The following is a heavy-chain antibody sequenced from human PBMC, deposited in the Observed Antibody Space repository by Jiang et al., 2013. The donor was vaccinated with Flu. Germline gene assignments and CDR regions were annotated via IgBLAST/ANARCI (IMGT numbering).Heavy chain of an antibody. V-gene: IGHV1-3*01. Sequence: SGAEVKKPGASVKVSCQASGYSFTNYAMHWVRQAPGQRLEWMGWINGGNGNTKYSENFQGRVTLTRDTYASTAYMELSGLTSEDTAIYYCVRERGIRKDFDHWGQGTLVTVSS. CDR1: GYSFTNYA. D-gene: IGHD3-16*01. J-gene: IGHJ4*02. CDR2: INGGNGNT. CDR3: VRERGIRKDFDH.